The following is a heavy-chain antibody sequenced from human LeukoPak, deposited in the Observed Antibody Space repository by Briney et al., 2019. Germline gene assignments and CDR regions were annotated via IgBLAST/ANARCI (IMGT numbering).Heavy chain of an antibody. D-gene: IGHD6-13*01. CDR3: ARPRSIAAAPPHFDY. V-gene: IGHV3-21*01. CDR2: ISRSSSYI. CDR1: GFTFSSYS. Sequence: AGSLRLSCAASGFTFSSYSMNWIRQAPGKGLEWVSSISRSSSYIYYAQSVKSRFTISRDNAKNSLYLQMNSLRAEDTAVYYCARPRSIAAAPPHFDYWGKGTLVTVSS. J-gene: IGHJ4*02.